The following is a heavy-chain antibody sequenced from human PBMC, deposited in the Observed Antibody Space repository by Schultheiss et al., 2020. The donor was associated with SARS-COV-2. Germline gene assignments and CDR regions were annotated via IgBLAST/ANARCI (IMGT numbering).Heavy chain of an antibody. D-gene: IGHD4-11*01. CDR3: ARHYSNYYGMDV. CDR1: GGSISSYY. J-gene: IGHJ6*02. CDR2: IYYSGST. Sequence: SQTLSLTCTVSGGSISSYYWSWIRQPPGKRLEWIGYIYYSGSTNYNPSLKSRVTISVDTSKNQFSLKLSSVTAADTAVYYCARHYSNYYGMDVWGQGTTVTVSS. V-gene: IGHV4-59*08.